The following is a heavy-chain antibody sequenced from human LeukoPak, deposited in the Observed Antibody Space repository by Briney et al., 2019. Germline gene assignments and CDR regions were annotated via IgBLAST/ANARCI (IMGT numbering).Heavy chain of an antibody. CDR3: ARVSGWMGYYFDY. Sequence: SETLSLTCTVSGGSISSSSYYWGWIRQPPGKGLEWIGSIYYSGSTYYNPSLKSRVTISVDTSKNQFSLKLSSVTAADTAVYYCARVSGWMGYYFDYWGQGTLVTVSS. V-gene: IGHV4-39*07. CDR2: IYYSGST. D-gene: IGHD6-19*01. CDR1: GGSISSSSYY. J-gene: IGHJ4*02.